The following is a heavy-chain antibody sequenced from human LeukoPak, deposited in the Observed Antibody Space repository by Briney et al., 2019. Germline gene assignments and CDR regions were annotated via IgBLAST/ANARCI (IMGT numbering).Heavy chain of an antibody. Sequence: SETLSLTCTVSGGSITSSSYYWSWIRQPTGKGLQWMGSFYYSGSTYYNPSLKSRVTIYVDTSKNQFSLKLSSVTAADTAVYYCARGRRDGYNLEYFDKWGQGTLVTVSS. V-gene: IGHV4-39*01. J-gene: IGHJ4*02. CDR2: FYYSGST. CDR1: GGSITSSSYY. D-gene: IGHD5-24*01. CDR3: ARGRRDGYNLEYFDK.